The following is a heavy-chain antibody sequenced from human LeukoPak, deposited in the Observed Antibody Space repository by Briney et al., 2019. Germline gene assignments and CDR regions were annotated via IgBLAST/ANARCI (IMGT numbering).Heavy chain of an antibody. CDR2: ISYDGSNK. Sequence: GGSLRLSCAASGFTFSSYAMHWVRQAPGKGLEWVAVISYDGSNKYYADSVKGRFTISRDNSKNTLYLQMNSLRAEDTAVYYCARGLDCFDPWGQGTLVTVSS. J-gene: IGHJ5*02. CDR3: ARGLDCFDP. V-gene: IGHV3-30*01. CDR1: GFTFSSYA.